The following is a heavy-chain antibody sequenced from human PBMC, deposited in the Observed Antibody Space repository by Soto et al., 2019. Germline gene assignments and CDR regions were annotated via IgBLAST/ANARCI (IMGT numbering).Heavy chain of an antibody. J-gene: IGHJ4*02. D-gene: IGHD3-9*01. CDR3: VKGRYFDWLFLDY. V-gene: IGHV3-64D*06. Sequence: PGGSLRLSCSASGFTFSSYAMHWVRQAPGKGLEYVSAISSNGGSTYYADSVKGRFTISRDNSKNTLYLQMSSLRAEDTAVYYCVKGRYFDWLFLDYWGQGTLVTVSS. CDR2: ISSNGGST. CDR1: GFTFSSYA.